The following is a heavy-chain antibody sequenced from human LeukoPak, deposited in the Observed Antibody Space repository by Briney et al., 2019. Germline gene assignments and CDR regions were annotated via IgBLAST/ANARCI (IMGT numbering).Heavy chain of an antibody. Sequence: PSETLSLTCAVYGGSFSGYYWSWIRQPPGKGLEWIGEINHSGSTNYNPSLKSRVTISVDTSKNQFSLKLSSVTAADTAVYYCVLGDYGFDYWGQGNLVTVSS. CDR1: GGSFSGYY. CDR3: VLGDYGFDY. D-gene: IGHD4-17*01. CDR2: INHSGST. V-gene: IGHV4-34*01. J-gene: IGHJ4*02.